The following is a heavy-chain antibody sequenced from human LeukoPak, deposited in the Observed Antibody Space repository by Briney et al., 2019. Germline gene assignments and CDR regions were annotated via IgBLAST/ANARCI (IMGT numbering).Heavy chain of an antibody. CDR3: ARRVPDLWLGESLGYFDY. CDR2: IYYSGST. Sequence: SQTLSLTCTVSGGSISSGGYYWSWIRQHPGKGLEWIGYIYYSGSTYYNPSLKSRVTISVDTSKNQFSLKLSSVTAADTAVYYCARRVPDLWLGESLGYFDYWGQGTLVTVSS. CDR1: GGSISSGGYY. J-gene: IGHJ4*02. V-gene: IGHV4-31*03. D-gene: IGHD3-10*01.